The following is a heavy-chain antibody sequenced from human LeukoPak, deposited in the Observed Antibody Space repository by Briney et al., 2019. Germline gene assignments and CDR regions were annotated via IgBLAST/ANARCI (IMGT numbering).Heavy chain of an antibody. CDR3: ARARRITMVRGGGSNAFDI. CDR2: IYSGGST. D-gene: IGHD3-10*01. CDR1: GFTVSSNY. J-gene: IGHJ3*02. V-gene: IGHV3-53*01. Sequence: PGGSLRLSCAASGFTVSSNYMSWVRQAPGKGLEWVSVIYSGGSTYYADSVKGRFTISRDNSNNTLYLQMNSLRAEDTAVYYCARARRITMVRGGGSNAFDIWGQGTMVTVSS.